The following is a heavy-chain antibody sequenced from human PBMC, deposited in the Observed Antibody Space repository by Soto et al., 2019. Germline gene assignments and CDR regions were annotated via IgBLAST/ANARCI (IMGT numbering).Heavy chain of an antibody. D-gene: IGHD2-21*02. J-gene: IGHJ6*02. CDR2: ISAYNGNT. Sequence: ASVKVSCKASGYTFTSYGISWVRQAPGQGLEWMGWISAYNGNTNYAQKLQGRVTMTTDTSTSTAYMELRSLRSDDTAVYYCAREQYCGGDCFNYYYYVMDGWGQGTKVTVSS. V-gene: IGHV1-18*01. CDR3: AREQYCGGDCFNYYYYVMDG. CDR1: GYTFTSYG.